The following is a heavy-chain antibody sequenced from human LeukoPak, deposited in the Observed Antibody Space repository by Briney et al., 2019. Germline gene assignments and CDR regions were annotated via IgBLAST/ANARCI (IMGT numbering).Heavy chain of an antibody. CDR1: GFTFSTYW. Sequence: HPGGSLRLSCAASGFTFSTYWMSWVRQAPGKGLEWVANIKEDGSEKYYVDSVKGRFTISRDNAKNSLYLQMNSLRAEDTAVYYCARLTKNSYDSSGGFEYWGQGTLVTVSS. V-gene: IGHV3-7*01. CDR3: ARLTKNSYDSSGGFEY. J-gene: IGHJ4*02. CDR2: IKEDGSEK. D-gene: IGHD3-22*01.